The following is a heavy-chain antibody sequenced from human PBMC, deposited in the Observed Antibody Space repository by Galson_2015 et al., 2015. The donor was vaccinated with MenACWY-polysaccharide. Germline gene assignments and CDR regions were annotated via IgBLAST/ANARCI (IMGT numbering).Heavy chain of an antibody. V-gene: IGHV4-61*01. D-gene: IGHD4-23*01. CDR2: IHSSGST. CDR1: SDSVSSGNFF. J-gene: IGHJ4*02. Sequence: TLSLTCTVSSDSVSSGNFFWSWIRQPPGKGLEWIAYIHSSGSTGYNPSLKSRATISVDTSNNQFSLKLSSVTAADTAIYYCAKMGGNRGAYWGQGTLVTVSS. CDR3: AKMGGNRGAY.